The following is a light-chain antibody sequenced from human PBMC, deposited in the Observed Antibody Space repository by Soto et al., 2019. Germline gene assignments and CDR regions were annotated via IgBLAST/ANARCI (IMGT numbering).Light chain of an antibody. CDR1: SSDVGGYNF. CDR2: EVS. Sequence: QSVLTQPPSASGSPGQSVTISCTGTSSDVGGYNFVSWYQQHPGKAPKLMIYEVSKRPSGVPDRFSGSKSGNTASLTVSGLQDEDEADSHCSSYAGSNNLIFGGGTKVTVL. J-gene: IGLJ2*01. CDR3: SSYAGSNNLI. V-gene: IGLV2-8*01.